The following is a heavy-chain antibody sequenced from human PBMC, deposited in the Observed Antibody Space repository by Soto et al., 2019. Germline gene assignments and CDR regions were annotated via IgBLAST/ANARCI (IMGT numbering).Heavy chain of an antibody. CDR1: GYTFTSYY. Sequence: ASVKVSCKASGYTFTSYYMHWVRQAPGQGLEWMGIIIPSGGSTSYAQKFQGRVTMTRDTSTSTVYMELSSLRSEDTAVYYCARESAGGYYYYGMDVWGQGTTVTVSS. CDR2: IIPSGGST. D-gene: IGHD6-13*01. V-gene: IGHV1-46*01. J-gene: IGHJ6*02. CDR3: ARESAGGYYYYGMDV.